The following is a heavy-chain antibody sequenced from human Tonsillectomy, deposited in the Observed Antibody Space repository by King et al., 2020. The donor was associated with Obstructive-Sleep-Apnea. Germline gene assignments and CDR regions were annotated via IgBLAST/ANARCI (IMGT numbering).Heavy chain of an antibody. J-gene: IGHJ3*02. Sequence: VQLVESGGGLVKPGGSLRLSCAASEFTFSSYSMNWVRQAPGKGLEWVSSISSSSNYIYYADSVKGRFTFSRDNAKNSLYLQMNNLIAEDTAVYYCARGLIPDIVVVVAALTQTLDAFDIWGQGTMVTVSS. CDR2: ISSSSNYI. CDR1: EFTFSSYS. V-gene: IGHV3-21*01. CDR3: ARGLIPDIVVVVAALTQTLDAFDI. D-gene: IGHD2-15*01.